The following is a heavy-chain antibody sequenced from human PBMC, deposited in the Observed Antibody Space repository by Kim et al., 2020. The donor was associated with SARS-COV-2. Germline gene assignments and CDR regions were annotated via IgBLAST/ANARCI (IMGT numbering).Heavy chain of an antibody. Sequence: ASVKVSCKVSGYTLTELSMHWVRQAPGKGLEWMGGFDPEDGETIYAQKFQGGVTMTEDTSTDTAYMELSSLRSEDTAVYYCATSAAAGRLYWFDPWGQGTLVTVSS. CDR1: GYTLTELS. CDR3: ATSAAAGRLYWFDP. J-gene: IGHJ5*02. V-gene: IGHV1-24*01. CDR2: FDPEDGET. D-gene: IGHD6-13*01.